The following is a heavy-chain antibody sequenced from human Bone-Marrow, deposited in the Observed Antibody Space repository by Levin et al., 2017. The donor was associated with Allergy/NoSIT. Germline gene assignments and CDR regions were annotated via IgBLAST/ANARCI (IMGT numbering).Heavy chain of an antibody. D-gene: IGHD3-3*01. Sequence: SQTLSLTCAVYGGSFSGYYWSWIRQPPGKGLEWIGEINHSGSTNYNPSLKSRVTISVDTSKNQFSLKLSSVTAADTAVYYCARGYYDFDYWGQGTLVTVSS. CDR1: GGSFSGYY. J-gene: IGHJ4*02. CDR2: INHSGST. CDR3: ARGYYDFDY. V-gene: IGHV4-34*01.